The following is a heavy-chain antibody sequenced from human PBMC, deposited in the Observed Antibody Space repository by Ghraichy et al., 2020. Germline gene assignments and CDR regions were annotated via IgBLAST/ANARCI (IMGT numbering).Heavy chain of an antibody. V-gene: IGHV6-1*01. J-gene: IGHJ6*02. CDR3: VKSHSSSTPPLYGMDV. D-gene: IGHD6-13*01. Sequence: SQTLSLTCAISGDSVSSNSAAWNWMRQSPSRGLEWVGRTYYRSKWYNDYAVSVKSRLTINPDTSKNQFSLQLNSVTPEDTAVYYCVKSHSSSTPPLYGMDVWGQGTTVTVSS. CDR2: TYYRSKWYN. CDR1: GDSVSSNSAA.